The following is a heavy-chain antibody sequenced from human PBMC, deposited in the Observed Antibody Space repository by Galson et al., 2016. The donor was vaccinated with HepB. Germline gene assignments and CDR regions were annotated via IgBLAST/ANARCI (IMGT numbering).Heavy chain of an antibody. CDR2: IRTKAYNYAT. CDR3: TMSRDFVLFDA. CDR1: GFTFSGAI. V-gene: IGHV3-73*01. Sequence: SLRLSCAASGFTFSGAIIHWVRHSSGKGLEWVGRIRTKAYNYATAFVASVSGRFVISRDDSKNTAYLQMNSLRSDDTAIYYCTMSRDFVLFDAWGQGSLVAVSS. J-gene: IGHJ5*02. D-gene: IGHD2/OR15-2a*01.